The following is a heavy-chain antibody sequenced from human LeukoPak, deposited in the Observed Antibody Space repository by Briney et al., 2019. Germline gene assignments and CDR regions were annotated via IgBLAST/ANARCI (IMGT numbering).Heavy chain of an antibody. D-gene: IGHD2-2*01. V-gene: IGHV3-74*01. CDR2: INPAGSTT. CDR3: ARDMHGPRDY. J-gene: IGHJ4*02. Sequence: GGSLRLSCAASGLSNYWVHWVRQAPGKGLVWVSRINPAGSTTNYADSVKGRFTISRDNAKNTLYLQMNSLRAEDTAVYYCARDMHGPRDYWGQGTLVIVSS. CDR1: GLSNYW.